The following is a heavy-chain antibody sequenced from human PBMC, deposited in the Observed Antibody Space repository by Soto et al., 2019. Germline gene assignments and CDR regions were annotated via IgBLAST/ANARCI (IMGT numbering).Heavy chain of an antibody. J-gene: IGHJ4*02. D-gene: IGHD4-17*01. CDR1: GGSISSYY. CDR2: IYHSGST. V-gene: IGHV4-59*12. Sequence: PSETLSLTCTVSGGSISSYYWSWIRQPPGKGLEWIGYIYHSGSTYYNPSLKSRVTISVDRSKNQFSLKLSSVTAADTAVYYCASSQTTVTSYDYWGQGTLVTVSS. CDR3: ASSQTTVTSYDY.